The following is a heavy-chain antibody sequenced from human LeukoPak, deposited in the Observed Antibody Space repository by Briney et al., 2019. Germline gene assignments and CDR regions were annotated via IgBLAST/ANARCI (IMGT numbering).Heavy chain of an antibody. CDR1: GFTFSNSA. CDR2: ISGTGGST. Sequence: GGSLRLSCAASGFTFSNSAMTWVRQAPGKGLEWVSAISGTGGSTYYADSVKGRFTISRDNSKNTLYLQMNSLRAEDTAVYYCARDRPHFDYWGQGTLVTVSS. J-gene: IGHJ4*02. CDR3: ARDRPHFDY. V-gene: IGHV3-23*01.